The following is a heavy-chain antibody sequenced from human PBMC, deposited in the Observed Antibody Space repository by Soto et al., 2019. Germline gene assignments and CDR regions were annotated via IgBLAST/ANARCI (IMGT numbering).Heavy chain of an antibody. V-gene: IGHV3-21*01. CDR3: ARDNFRGKYSSSPDYYYYGMDV. Sequence: GGSLRLSCAASGFTFSSYSMSWVRQAPGKGLEWVSSISSSSSYIYYADSVKGRFTISRDNAKNSLYLQMNSLRAEDTAVYYCARDNFRGKYSSSPDYYYYGMDVWGQGTTVTVSS. J-gene: IGHJ6*02. D-gene: IGHD6-6*01. CDR1: GFTFSSYS. CDR2: ISSSSSYI.